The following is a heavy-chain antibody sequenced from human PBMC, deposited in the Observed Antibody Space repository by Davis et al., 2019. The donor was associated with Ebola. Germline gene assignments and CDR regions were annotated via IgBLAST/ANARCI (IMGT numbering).Heavy chain of an antibody. V-gene: IGHV3-11*04. CDR2: ISSSGSTI. D-gene: IGHD6-13*01. Sequence: GESLKISCAASGFTFSSYYMSWIRKGPGKGLECVSSISSSGSTIYYAASVKGRFTISRDNAKTSLYLQMTSLRAEDTAVYYCARASSTTEHYDYWGQGTLVTVSS. CDR1: GFTFSSYY. J-gene: IGHJ4*02. CDR3: ARASSTTEHYDY.